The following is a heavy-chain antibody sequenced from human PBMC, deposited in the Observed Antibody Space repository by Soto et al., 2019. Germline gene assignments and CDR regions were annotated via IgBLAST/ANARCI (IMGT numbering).Heavy chain of an antibody. V-gene: IGHV1-3*01. CDR3: VRHHNNWNYFDY. CDR1: GYTFTNYA. J-gene: IGHJ4*02. Sequence: ASVKVSCKASGYTFTNYAIHWVREAPGQRLEWMGWINGGNGNTKYSQKFQGRVTITRDTSASTAYMELSSLRSEDTAVYTCVRHHNNWNYFDYWGRGTLVTVSS. CDR2: INGGNGNT. D-gene: IGHD1-1*01.